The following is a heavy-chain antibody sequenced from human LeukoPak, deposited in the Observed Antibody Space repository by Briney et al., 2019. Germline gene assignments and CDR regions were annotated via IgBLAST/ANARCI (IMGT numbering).Heavy chain of an antibody. CDR2: IKQDGSEK. J-gene: IGHJ6*03. Sequence: PGGSLRLSCAASGFTFSNYWMSWVRQAPGKGLEWVANIKQDGSEKYYVDSVKGRFTISRDNAKNSLYLQMNSLRAEDTAVYYCARIESPYYYCYMDVWGKGTTVTVSS. CDR1: GFTFSNYW. CDR3: ARIESPYYYCYMDV. V-gene: IGHV3-7*01.